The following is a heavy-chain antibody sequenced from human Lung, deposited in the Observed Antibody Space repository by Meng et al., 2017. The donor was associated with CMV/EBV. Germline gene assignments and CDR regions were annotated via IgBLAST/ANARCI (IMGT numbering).Heavy chain of an antibody. CDR2: ISSSSSSI. CDR1: GFTFSSYS. J-gene: IGHJ4*02. V-gene: IGHV3-21*01. CDR3: ATGGAARQEDY. D-gene: IGHD6-6*01. Sequence: LSCAASGFTFSSYSMDWVRQAPGKGLEWVSSISSSSSSIYYADSVKGRFTISRDNAKNSLYLQMNSLRAEDTAVYYCATGGAARQEDYWGQGTLVTVSS.